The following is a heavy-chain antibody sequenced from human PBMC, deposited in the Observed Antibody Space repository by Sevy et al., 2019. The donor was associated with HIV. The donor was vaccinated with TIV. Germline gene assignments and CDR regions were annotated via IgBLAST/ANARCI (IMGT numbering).Heavy chain of an antibody. CDR1: GYSFNSHW. Sequence: GESLKISCKGSGYSFNSHWITWVRQVPGKGLEWMGRIDPSESQINYSPSFEGHVTLSVDKSLTTPYLQWSSLKASDTAIYYCARHLYYDSYPDLAYWGQGTLVTVSS. V-gene: IGHV5-10-1*01. J-gene: IGHJ4*02. D-gene: IGHD3-3*01. CDR3: ARHLYYDSYPDLAY. CDR2: IDPSESQI.